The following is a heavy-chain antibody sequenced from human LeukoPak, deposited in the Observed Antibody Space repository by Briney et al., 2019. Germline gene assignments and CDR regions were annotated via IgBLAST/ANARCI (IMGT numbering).Heavy chain of an antibody. J-gene: IGHJ4*02. CDR1: GYSFTSYW. Sequence: ESLKISCKGSGYSFTSYWITWVRQMPGKGLEWMGRIDPSDSYTNYSPSFQGHVTISADKSISTAYLQWSSLKASDTAMYYCARLGRSRGGYSYGYDLDYWGQGTLVTVSS. D-gene: IGHD5-18*01. V-gene: IGHV5-10-1*01. CDR2: IDPSDSYT. CDR3: ARLGRSRGGYSYGYDLDY.